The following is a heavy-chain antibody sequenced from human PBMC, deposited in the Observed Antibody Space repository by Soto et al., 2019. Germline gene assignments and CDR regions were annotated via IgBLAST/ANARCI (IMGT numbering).Heavy chain of an antibody. Sequence: QVQLLESGPRLAKPSETLSLTCTVSGGSISDYYWSWIRQPPGKGLEWIGYIYYSGTTNYNPSLKGRGDISVHTCKKEFALKLDSVPAADTAVYFCARAPTTSYYSGMDVWGQGTTVTVFS. CDR2: IYYSGTT. D-gene: IGHD2-2*01. CDR3: ARAPTTSYYSGMDV. V-gene: IGHV4-59*01. J-gene: IGHJ6*02. CDR1: GGSISDYY.